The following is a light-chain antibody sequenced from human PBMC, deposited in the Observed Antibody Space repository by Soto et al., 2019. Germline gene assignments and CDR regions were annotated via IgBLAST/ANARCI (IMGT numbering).Light chain of an antibody. CDR3: QQYGSSPYT. Sequence: EIVLTQSPATLSLSPGGRATLSCRASQSVSSYLAWYQQKPGQAPRLLIYGASSRATGIPDRFSGSGSGTDFTLTFSRLEPEDFAVYYCQQYGSSPYTFGQGTKVDIK. CDR1: QSVSSY. J-gene: IGKJ2*01. V-gene: IGKV3-20*01. CDR2: GAS.